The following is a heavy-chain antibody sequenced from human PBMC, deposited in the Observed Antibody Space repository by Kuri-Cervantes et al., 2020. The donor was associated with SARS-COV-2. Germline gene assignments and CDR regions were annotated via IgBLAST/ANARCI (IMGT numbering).Heavy chain of an antibody. J-gene: IGHJ4*02. CDR2: ISSSSSYI. D-gene: IGHD7-27*01. Sequence: GGSLRLSCAASGFTSSSYSMNWVRQAPGKGLEWVSSISSSSSYIYYADSVKGRFTISRDNAKNSLYLQMNSLRAEDTAMYYCARDLRMGKSLEHWGQGTLVTVSS. CDR3: ARDLRMGKSLEH. CDR1: GFTSSSYS. V-gene: IGHV3-21*01.